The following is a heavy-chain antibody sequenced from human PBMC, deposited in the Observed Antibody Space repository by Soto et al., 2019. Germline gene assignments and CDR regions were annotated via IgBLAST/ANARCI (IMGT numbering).Heavy chain of an antibody. V-gene: IGHV4-30-2*01. CDR3: ARGTGLTYCTNGVCHDARVSFDI. CDR2: IYHSGST. CDR1: GGSISSGGYS. J-gene: IGHJ3*02. Sequence: SETLSLTCAVSGGSISSGGYSWSWIRQPPGKGLEWIGYIYHSGSTYYNPSLKSRVTISVDRSKNQFSLKLSSVTAADTAVYYCARGTGLTYCTNGVCHDARVSFDIWGQGTMVTVSS. D-gene: IGHD2-8*01.